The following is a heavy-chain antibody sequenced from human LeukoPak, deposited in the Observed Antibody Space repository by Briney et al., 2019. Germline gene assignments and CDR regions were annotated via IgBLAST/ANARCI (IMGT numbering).Heavy chain of an antibody. CDR1: GXTXTGYY. Sequence: ASVKVSCXASGXTXTGYYMHWVRQXPGQGLEWMGWINPNSGGTNYAQKFQGRVTMTRDTSISTAYMELSRLRSDDTAVYYCARAYSGYDRRFDPWGQGTLVTVSS. CDR2: INPNSGGT. CDR3: ARAYSGYDRRFDP. D-gene: IGHD5-12*01. V-gene: IGHV1-2*02. J-gene: IGHJ5*02.